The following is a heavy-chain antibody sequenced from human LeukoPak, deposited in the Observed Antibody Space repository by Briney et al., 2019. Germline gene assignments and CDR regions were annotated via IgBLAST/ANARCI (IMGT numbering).Heavy chain of an antibody. Sequence: SETLSLTCTVSGGSISSYYWSWIRQPPGKGLEWIGYIYYSGSTNFNPSLKSRVTISVDTSKNQFSLKLSSVTAADTAVYYCARLGSPQGYGGNKAFDIWGHGTMVTVSS. CDR2: IYYSGST. D-gene: IGHD4-23*01. V-gene: IGHV4-59*01. CDR1: GGSISSYY. CDR3: ARLGSPQGYGGNKAFDI. J-gene: IGHJ3*02.